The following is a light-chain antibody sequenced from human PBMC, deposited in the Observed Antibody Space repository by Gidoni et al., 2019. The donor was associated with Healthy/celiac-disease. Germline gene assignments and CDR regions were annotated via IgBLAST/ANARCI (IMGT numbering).Light chain of an antibody. Sequence: AIQLTQSPSSLSASVGDRVTITCRANQGISSALAWYQQKPGKAPKLLIYDASSLESGVPSRFSGSGSGTDFTLTISSLQPEDFATYYCQQFNNYPQFTCGPGTKVDIK. CDR2: DAS. J-gene: IGKJ3*01. V-gene: IGKV1D-13*01. CDR3: QQFNNYPQFT. CDR1: QGISSA.